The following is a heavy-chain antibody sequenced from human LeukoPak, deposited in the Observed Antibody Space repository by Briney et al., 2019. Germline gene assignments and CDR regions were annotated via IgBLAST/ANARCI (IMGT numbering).Heavy chain of an antibody. CDR3: AKVVQTGNSMFDY. Sequence: GGSLRLPCAASGFTFSSFAMSWVRQAPGKGLEWVSGFSETNSGIYYADSVKGRFTISRDNSRNTLYLQMNSLGVEDTAIYFCAKVVQTGNSMFDYWGQGALVTVSS. J-gene: IGHJ4*01. CDR2: FSETNSGI. V-gene: IGHV3-23*01. D-gene: IGHD2/OR15-2a*01. CDR1: GFTFSSFA.